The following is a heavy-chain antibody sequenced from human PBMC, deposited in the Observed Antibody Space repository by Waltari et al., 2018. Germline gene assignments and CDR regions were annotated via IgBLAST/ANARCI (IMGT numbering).Heavy chain of an antibody. CDR3: AREAGEGASSSWYSDYYYYMDV. V-gene: IGHV4-59*01. J-gene: IGHJ6*03. CDR2: IYYSGST. CDR1: GGSISSYY. D-gene: IGHD6-13*01. Sequence: QVQLQESGPGLVKPSETLSLTCTVSGGSISSYYWSWIRQPPGKGREWIGYIYYSGSTNYNPSLKSRVTISVDTSKNQFSLKLSSVTAADTAVYYCAREAGEGASSSWYSDYYYYMDVWGKGTTVTVSS.